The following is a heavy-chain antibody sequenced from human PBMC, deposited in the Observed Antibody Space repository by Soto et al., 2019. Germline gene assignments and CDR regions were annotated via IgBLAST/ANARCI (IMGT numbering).Heavy chain of an antibody. V-gene: IGHV5-51*01. J-gene: IGHJ4*02. Sequence: KTLGESLKISCKASGYSFTTYWIAWVRQRPGKGLEWMGIVYPGDSDTRYSPSFQGQVTVSADKSISTDYLQWSSLKASDTAIYYCARRFYDSSAFESWGQGTLVTVSS. CDR1: GYSFTTYW. CDR2: VYPGDSDT. D-gene: IGHD3-22*01. CDR3: ARRFYDSSAFES.